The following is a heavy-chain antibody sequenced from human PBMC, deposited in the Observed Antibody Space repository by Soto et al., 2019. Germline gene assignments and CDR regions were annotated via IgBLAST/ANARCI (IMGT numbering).Heavy chain of an antibody. D-gene: IGHD3-3*01. CDR1: GGSISSSTYY. V-gene: IGHV4-39*01. CDR2: IYYSGST. Sequence: SETLSLTCTVSGGSISSSTYYWGWIRQPPGKGLEWIGSIYYSGSTYYNPSLESRVAISVDTSKNQFSLKLSSVTAADTAVYYCARRSGYRDRYAFAPWGRGTLVTVSS. CDR3: ARRSGYRDRYAFAP. J-gene: IGHJ5*02.